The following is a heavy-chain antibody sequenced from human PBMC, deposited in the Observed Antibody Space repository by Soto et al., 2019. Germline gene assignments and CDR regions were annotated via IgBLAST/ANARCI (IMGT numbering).Heavy chain of an antibody. J-gene: IGHJ4*02. D-gene: IGHD6-19*01. Sequence: GSLRLSCAASGFTFSSYWMSWVRQAPGKGLEWVANIKQDGSEKYYVDSVKGRFTISRDNAKNSLYLQMNSLRAEDTAVCYCARALYSSGWYYFDYWGQGTLVTVS. CDR1: GFTFSSYW. CDR2: IKQDGSEK. V-gene: IGHV3-7*03. CDR3: ARALYSSGWYYFDY.